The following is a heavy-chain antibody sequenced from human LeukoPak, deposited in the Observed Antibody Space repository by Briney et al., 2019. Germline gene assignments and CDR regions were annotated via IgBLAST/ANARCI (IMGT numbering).Heavy chain of an antibody. V-gene: IGHV3-74*01. Sequence: GGSLRLSCAASGFTFSNAWMSRVRQAPGKGLVWVSRINSDGSSTSYADSEKGRFTISRDNAKNTLYLQMNSLRAEDTAVYYCARAGLHVAFDIWGQGTMVTVSS. CDR3: ARAGLHVAFDI. CDR2: INSDGSST. J-gene: IGHJ3*02. CDR1: GFTFSNAW. D-gene: IGHD5-24*01.